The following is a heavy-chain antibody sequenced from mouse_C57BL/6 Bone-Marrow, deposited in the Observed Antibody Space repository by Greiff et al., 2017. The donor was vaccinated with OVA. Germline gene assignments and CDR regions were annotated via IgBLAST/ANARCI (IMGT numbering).Heavy chain of an antibody. J-gene: IGHJ4*01. V-gene: IGHV1-63*01. CDR2: IYPGGGYT. CDR3: ARRDYGSSYNAMDY. CDR1: GYTFTNYW. D-gene: IGHD1-1*01. Sequence: QVQLQQSGAELVRPGTSVKMSCKASGYTFTNYWIGWAKQRPGHGLEWIGDIYPGGGYTNYNEKFKGKATLTADKSSSTAYTQFSSLTSEDSAIYYCARRDYGSSYNAMDYWGQGTSVTVSS.